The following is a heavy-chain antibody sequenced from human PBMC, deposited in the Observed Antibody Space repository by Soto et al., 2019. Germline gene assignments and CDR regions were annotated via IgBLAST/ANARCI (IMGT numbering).Heavy chain of an antibody. Sequence: QVQLVESGGGVVQPGRSLRLSCAASGFTFSSYGMHWVRQAPGKGLEWVAVIWYDGSNKYYADSVKGRFTISRDNSKNTLYRGMNQLRGEDTAVYSCARGGKCRGGIVVVPAAIMPPDYWGQGTLVTVSS. CDR3: ARGGKCRGGIVVVPAAIMPPDY. CDR2: IWYDGSNK. J-gene: IGHJ4*02. V-gene: IGHV3-33*01. CDR1: GFTFSSYG. D-gene: IGHD2-2*01.